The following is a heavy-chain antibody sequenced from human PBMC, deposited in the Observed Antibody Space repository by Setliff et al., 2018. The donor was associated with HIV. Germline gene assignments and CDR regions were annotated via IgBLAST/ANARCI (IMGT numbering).Heavy chain of an antibody. CDR3: ARGSSWQYYYYYYMDV. CDR2: IYYSGST. Sequence: SETLSLTSTVSGGSISSYYWSWIRQPPGKGLEWIGYIYYSGSTNYNPSLKSRVTISVDTSKNQFSLKLSSVTAADTAVYYCARGSSWQYYYYYYMDVWGKGTTVTVSS. D-gene: IGHD6-13*01. V-gene: IGHV4-59*01. CDR1: GGSISSYY. J-gene: IGHJ6*03.